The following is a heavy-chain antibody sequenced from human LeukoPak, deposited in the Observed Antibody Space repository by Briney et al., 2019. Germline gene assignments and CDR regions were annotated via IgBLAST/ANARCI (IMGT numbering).Heavy chain of an antibody. CDR2: ISAYNGNT. D-gene: IGHD3-22*01. CDR3: ARSGYHDY. J-gene: IGHJ4*02. CDR1: GYTFSNFG. V-gene: IGHV1-18*04. Sequence: GASVKVSCKASGYTFSNFGISWVRQAPGQGLEWMGWISAYNGNTNYAQNLQGRVTVTTDTSTSTAYMELRSLRSDDTAVYYCARSGYHDYRGQGTLVTVSS.